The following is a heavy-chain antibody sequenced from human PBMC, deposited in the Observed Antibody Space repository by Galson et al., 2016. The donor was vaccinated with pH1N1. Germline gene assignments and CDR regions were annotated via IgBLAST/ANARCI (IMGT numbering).Heavy chain of an antibody. J-gene: IGHJ3*01. CDR1: GFSLSTSGVG. Sequence: PALVKPTQTLTLTCTFSGFSLSTSGVGVGWIRQPPGKALEWLALIYWDDDQRYSPSLESRLTITKDTSKNQVVLKMTNMDPADTATYYCAHREVMITNASDFWGQGTMVTVSS. D-gene: IGHD3-16*01. CDR2: IYWDDDQ. V-gene: IGHV2-5*02. CDR3: AHREVMITNASDF.